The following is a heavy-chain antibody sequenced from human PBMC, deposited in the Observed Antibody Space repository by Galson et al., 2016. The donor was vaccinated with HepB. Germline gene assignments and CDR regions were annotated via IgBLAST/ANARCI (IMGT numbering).Heavy chain of an antibody. CDR3: ARLPWDSYQWYFDL. V-gene: IGHV3-53*04. D-gene: IGHD1-26*01. Sequence: SLRLSCAASGFTIRDNYINWVRQAPGKGLEWVSIIYTSGATYYADSVEGRVTVSRHDSENTVYLQMNSLRVDDKAVYYCARLPWDSYQWYFDLWGRGTPVTVSS. CDR2: IYTSGAT. J-gene: IGHJ2*01. CDR1: GFTIRDNY.